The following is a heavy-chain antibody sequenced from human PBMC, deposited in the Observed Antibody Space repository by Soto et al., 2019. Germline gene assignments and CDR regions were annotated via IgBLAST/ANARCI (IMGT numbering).Heavy chain of an antibody. J-gene: IGHJ4*02. CDR1: GGSISSSSYY. CDR2: IYYSGST. V-gene: IGHV4-39*01. CDR3: ARTGAVDIWGSYQVFDFDY. Sequence: SETLSLTCTVSGGSISSSSYYWGWIRQPPGKGLEWIGSIYYSGSTYYNPSLKSRVTISVDTSKNQFSLKLSSVTAADTAVYYCARTGAVDIWGSYQVFDFDYWGQGTLVTVSS. D-gene: IGHD3-16*02.